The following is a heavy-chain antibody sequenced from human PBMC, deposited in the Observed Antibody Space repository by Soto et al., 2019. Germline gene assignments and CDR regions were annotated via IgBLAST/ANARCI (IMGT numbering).Heavy chain of an antibody. J-gene: IGHJ4*02. CDR3: ARAVHTMIQGVRFRVDQ. V-gene: IGHV1-2*02. CDR1: GYTFTACY. Sequence: ASVKVSCKASGYTFTACYIHWVRQAPGQGLEWMGWINPNGGGTKYAQKFQGRVTMTRDTSINTAYMELTRLTSDDTAVYYCARAVHTMIQGVRFRVDQWGQGTLVTVSS. CDR2: INPNGGGT. D-gene: IGHD3-10*01.